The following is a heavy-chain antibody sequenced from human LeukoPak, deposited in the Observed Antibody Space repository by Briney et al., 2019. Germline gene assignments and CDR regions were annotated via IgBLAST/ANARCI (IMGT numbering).Heavy chain of an antibody. CDR3: ARAGYCSGGSCYLGAFDI. V-gene: IGHV3-23*01. Sequence: GGSLRLSCAASGFTFSKFTMNWVRQAPGKGLEWVSAISVKGRFTISRDNSKNTLYLQMNSLRAEDTAVYYCARAGYCSGGSCYLGAFDIWGQGTMVTVSS. CDR1: GFTFSKFT. J-gene: IGHJ3*02. D-gene: IGHD2-15*01. CDR2: I.